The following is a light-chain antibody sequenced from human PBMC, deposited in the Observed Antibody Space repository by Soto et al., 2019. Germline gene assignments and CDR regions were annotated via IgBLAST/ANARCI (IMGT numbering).Light chain of an antibody. CDR1: QSISGW. Sequence: DIQLTQSPSPLSASVGDRATITCRASQSISGWLAWYQQKPGKAPKLLIYDVSSLESGVPSRFSGSGSGTEFTLAISSLQPDDFATYYCQQYNSYPWTFGQGTKVDI. J-gene: IGKJ1*01. CDR3: QQYNSYPWT. CDR2: DVS. V-gene: IGKV1-5*01.